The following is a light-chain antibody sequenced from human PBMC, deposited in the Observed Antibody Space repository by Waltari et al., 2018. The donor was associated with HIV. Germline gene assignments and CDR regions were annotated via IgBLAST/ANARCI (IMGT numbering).Light chain of an antibody. CDR3: TSFTSNYTVI. CDR2: EVF. CDR1: TRDFGLYNF. Sequence: QSALTQPASVSGSPGQSITISCTGSTRDFGLYNFIPWYQQHPGGVPTVIIYEVFSRPSGVSSRFSGSKSGNTASLTISGLQTEDEADYYCTSFTSNYTVIFGGGTKVTVL. J-gene: IGLJ2*01. V-gene: IGLV2-14*01.